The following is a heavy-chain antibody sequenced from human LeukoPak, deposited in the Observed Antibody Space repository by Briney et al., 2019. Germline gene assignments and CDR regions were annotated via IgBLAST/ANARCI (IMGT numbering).Heavy chain of an antibody. Sequence: GGSLRLSCAASGFTFSTYAMSWVRQTPGKGLEWVSSIAGSDAGTYYADSVKGRFAISRDNSKNSLYLQMNSLRAEDTAVYYCARGGYYDMDAFDIWGQGTMVTVSS. CDR2: IAGSDAGT. J-gene: IGHJ3*02. D-gene: IGHD3-22*01. V-gene: IGHV3-23*01. CDR1: GFTFSTYA. CDR3: ARGGYYDMDAFDI.